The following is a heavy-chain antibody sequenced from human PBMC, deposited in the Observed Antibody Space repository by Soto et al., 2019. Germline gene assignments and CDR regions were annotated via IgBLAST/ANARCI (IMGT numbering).Heavy chain of an antibody. CDR3: ARGAAGYYDFWSGYYDYYYYGMDV. CDR2: IYPGDSDT. D-gene: IGHD3-3*01. CDR1: GYSFTSYW. Sequence: GESLKISCQGSGYSFTSYWIGWVRQMPGKGLEWMGIIYPGDSDTRYSPSFQGQVTLSDDKYISTAYLQWSSLKASDTAMYYCARGAAGYYDFWSGYYDYYYYGMDVWGQGTTVTVSS. J-gene: IGHJ6*02. V-gene: IGHV5-51*01.